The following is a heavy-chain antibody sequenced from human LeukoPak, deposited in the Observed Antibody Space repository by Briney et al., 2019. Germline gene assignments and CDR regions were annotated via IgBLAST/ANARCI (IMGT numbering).Heavy chain of an antibody. CDR1: GITLSNYG. Sequence: GGSLRLSCAVSGITLSNYGMSWVRQAPGKGLEWVAGISDSGGSTKYADSVKGRFTISRDNSKNTLYLQINSMRAEDTAVYYCAKDGTTRGYSGYDQMATIKWVDYWGQGTLVTVSS. CDR3: AKDGTTRGYSGYDQMATIKWVDY. V-gene: IGHV3-23*01. CDR2: ISDSGGST. J-gene: IGHJ4*02. D-gene: IGHD5-12*01.